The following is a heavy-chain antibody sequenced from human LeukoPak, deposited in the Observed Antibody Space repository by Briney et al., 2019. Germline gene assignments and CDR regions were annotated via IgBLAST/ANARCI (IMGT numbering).Heavy chain of an antibody. V-gene: IGHV4-59*01. D-gene: IGHD3-10*01. CDR1: GGSISSYY. CDR2: IYYSGST. Sequence: PSETLSLTCTVSGGSISSYYWSWIRQPPGKGLEWIGYIYYSGSTNYNPSLKSRVTISVDTSKNQFSLKLSSVTAADTAVYYCARDLLLWFREDRYYYYMDVWGKGTTVTVSS. CDR3: ARDLLLWFREDRYYYYMDV. J-gene: IGHJ6*03.